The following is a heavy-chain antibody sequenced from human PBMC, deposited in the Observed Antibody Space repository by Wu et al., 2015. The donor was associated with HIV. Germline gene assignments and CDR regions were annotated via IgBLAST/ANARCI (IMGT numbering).Heavy chain of an antibody. Sequence: QVQLVQSGAEVKKPGASVKVSCKASGYIFTDYYIQWVRQAPGQGPEWMGLINPTSGTTSYAQKFQGRVTMTRDTSTSTVYVELSSLRSDDTAVYYCARDLEMATPRGYWGQGTLVTVSS. CDR2: INPTSGTT. J-gene: IGHJ4*02. D-gene: IGHD5-24*01. CDR3: ARDLEMATPRGY. V-gene: IGHV1-46*01. CDR1: GYIFTDYY.